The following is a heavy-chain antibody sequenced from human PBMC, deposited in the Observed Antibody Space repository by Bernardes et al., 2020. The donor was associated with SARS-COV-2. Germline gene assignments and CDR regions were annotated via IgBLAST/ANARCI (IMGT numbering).Heavy chain of an antibody. CDR3: ARGTSTIFGVAFIDY. D-gene: IGHD3-3*01. Sequence: GGSLRLSCAASGFTFSSYSMNWVRQAPGKGLEWVSSISSSSSYIYYADSVKGRFTISRDNAKNSLYLQMNSLRAEDTAVYYCARGTSTIFGVAFIDYWGQGTLVTVSS. CDR2: ISSSSSYI. J-gene: IGHJ4*02. V-gene: IGHV3-21*01. CDR1: GFTFSSYS.